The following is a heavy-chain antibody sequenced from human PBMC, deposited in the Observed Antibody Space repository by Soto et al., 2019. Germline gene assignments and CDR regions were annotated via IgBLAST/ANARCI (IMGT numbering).Heavy chain of an antibody. D-gene: IGHD5-18*01. CDR2: IWYDGSNK. CDR3: ARDDTAMAYYYFYMDV. Sequence: GGSLRLSCAASGFTFNTYGMHWVRQAPGKGLEWVAVIWYDGSNKYYADSVKGRFTISRDNSKNTLYLQMNSLRAEDTAVYYCARDDTAMAYYYFYMDVWGKGTTVTVSS. V-gene: IGHV3-33*01. J-gene: IGHJ6*03. CDR1: GFTFNTYG.